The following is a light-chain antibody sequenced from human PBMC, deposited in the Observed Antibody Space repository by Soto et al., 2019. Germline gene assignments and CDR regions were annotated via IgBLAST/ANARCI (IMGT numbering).Light chain of an antibody. J-gene: IGLJ2*01. CDR1: SSNIGNNY. V-gene: IGLV1-51*01. CDR3: ATWDGSLPGEV. Sequence: QSVLTQSPSVSAAPGRKVTISCSGSSSNIGNNYVSWYQQLPGTAPKLLIYDNNKRPSGIPDRFSGSKSGTSGTLDITGLQTGDEADYYYATWDGSLPGEVFGGGTKVTVL. CDR2: DNN.